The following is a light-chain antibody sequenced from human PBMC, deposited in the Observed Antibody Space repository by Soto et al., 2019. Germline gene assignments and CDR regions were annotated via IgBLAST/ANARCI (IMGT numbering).Light chain of an antibody. J-gene: IGKJ1*01. Sequence: AIRMTQSPSSLSASTGDRVTITCRASQGISSYLAWYQQKPGKAPKLLIYAASTLQSGVPSRFSGSGSGTDFTLTIVCLQSEDFATYYCQQYYSYPRTFGPGTKVEIK. V-gene: IGKV1-8*01. CDR3: QQYYSYPRT. CDR2: AAS. CDR1: QGISSY.